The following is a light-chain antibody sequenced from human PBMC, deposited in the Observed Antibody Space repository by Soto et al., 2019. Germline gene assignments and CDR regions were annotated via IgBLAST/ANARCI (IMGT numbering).Light chain of an antibody. CDR1: QSLRSNF. CDR2: DAS. J-gene: IGKJ1*01. CDR3: QQYDGSPRT. V-gene: IGKV3-20*01. Sequence: EIVLTQSPGPLSVSPGERATLSCTSSQSLRSNFLAWYQQKPGQAPRLIIYDASSRAAGIPDRFSGSWSGTDCTLTITRLEPEDVAVYHCQQYDGSPRTLGQGTKVDIK.